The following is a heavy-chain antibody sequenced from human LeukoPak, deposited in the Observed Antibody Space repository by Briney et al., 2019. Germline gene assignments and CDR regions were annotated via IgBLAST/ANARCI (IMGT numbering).Heavy chain of an antibody. V-gene: IGHV4-59*02. CDR2: YTGT. Sequence: SETLSLTCTVSGGSVSDYYWSWIRQSPGKGLEWIDYTGTSYNPSLKSRVTISADTSKNQFSLKLSSVTAADTAVYYCARGDSRTMVRGVTASNWFDPWGQGTLVTVSS. D-gene: IGHD3-10*01. CDR3: ARGDSRTMVRGVTASNWFDP. J-gene: IGHJ5*02. CDR1: GGSVSDYY.